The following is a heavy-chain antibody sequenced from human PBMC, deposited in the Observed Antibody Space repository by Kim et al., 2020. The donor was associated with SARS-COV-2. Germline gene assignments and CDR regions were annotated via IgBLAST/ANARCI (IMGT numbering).Heavy chain of an antibody. Sequence: EYAVSVKSRMTINAGESRDKFSLQVHSVTPEDTAVYYCARGEAGAHFDYWGQGTLVTVSS. J-gene: IGHJ4*02. V-gene: IGHV6-1*01. CDR3: ARGEAGAHFDY.